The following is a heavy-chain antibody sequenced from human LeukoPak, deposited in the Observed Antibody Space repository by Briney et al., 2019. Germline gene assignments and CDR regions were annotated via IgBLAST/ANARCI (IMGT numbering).Heavy chain of an antibody. CDR1: GFTFSSYW. J-gene: IGHJ3*02. V-gene: IGHV3-74*01. D-gene: IGHD6-13*01. CDR2: INTDGSST. Sequence: PGGSLRLSCAASGFTFSSYWMHWVRQAPGKGLVWVSRINTDGSSTSYADSVKGRFTISRDNAKNTLYLQMNSLRAEDTAVYYCAREGYSSSWDAFDIWGQGTMVTVSS. CDR3: AREGYSSSWDAFDI.